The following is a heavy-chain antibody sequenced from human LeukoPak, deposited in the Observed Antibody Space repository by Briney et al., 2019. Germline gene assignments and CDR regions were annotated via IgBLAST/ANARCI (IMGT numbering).Heavy chain of an antibody. CDR2: IYYSGST. V-gene: IGHV4-59*08. CDR3: ARAVSGRFDY. D-gene: IGHD6-19*01. Sequence: SSETLSLTCTVSGGSTSPYHWGWIRQPPGKGLEWTGYIYYSGSTNYNPSLNSRVTISVDTSKNQFSLRLSSVTAADTAIYYCARAVSGRFDYWGQGTLVTVSS. J-gene: IGHJ4*02. CDR1: GGSTSPYH.